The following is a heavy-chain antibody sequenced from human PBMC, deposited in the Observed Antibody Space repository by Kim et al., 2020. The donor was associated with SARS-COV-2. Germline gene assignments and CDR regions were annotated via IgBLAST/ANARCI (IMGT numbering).Heavy chain of an antibody. CDR3: AKGYTMDV. D-gene: IGHD1-26*01. CDR2: IGGTGT. V-gene: IGHV3-23*01. CDR1: GFAFNNYA. J-gene: IGHJ6*02. Sequence: GGSLRLSCAASGFAFNNYAMNWVRQAPEKGLECVSIIGGTGTYYADSVKGRFTVSRDNSKNTLYLQMKSLRAEDTAVYYCAKGYTMDVWGQGTTVTVSS.